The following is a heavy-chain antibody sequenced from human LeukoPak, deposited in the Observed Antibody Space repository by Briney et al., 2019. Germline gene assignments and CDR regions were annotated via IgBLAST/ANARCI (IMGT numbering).Heavy chain of an antibody. CDR1: GFTVSSNY. CDR2: IYSGGST. CDR3: AKVDYDSSGYPHFDY. Sequence: GGSLRLSCAASGFTVSSNYMSWVRQAPGKGLEWVSVIYSGGSTYYADSVKGRFTISRDNSKNTLYLQMNSLRAEDTAVYYCAKVDYDSSGYPHFDYWGQGTLVTVSS. V-gene: IGHV3-53*01. J-gene: IGHJ4*02. D-gene: IGHD3-22*01.